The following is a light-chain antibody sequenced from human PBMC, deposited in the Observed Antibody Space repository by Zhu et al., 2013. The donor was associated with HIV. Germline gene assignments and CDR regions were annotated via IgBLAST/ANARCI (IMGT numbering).Light chain of an antibody. J-gene: IGKJ2*01. CDR2: GAS. Sequence: EIVLTQSPGTLSVSPGTRATLYCRASQTISSNFLAWYHQRPGQAPRLLIYGASKRASDIPERFNAGGSGTDFSLSITRVQVDDYGVYYCQQYDTSPLFGQGTKLEI. CDR1: QTISSNF. V-gene: IGKV3-20*01. CDR3: QQYDTSPL.